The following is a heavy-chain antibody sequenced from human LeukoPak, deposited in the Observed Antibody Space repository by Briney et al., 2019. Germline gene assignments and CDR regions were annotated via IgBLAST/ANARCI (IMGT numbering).Heavy chain of an antibody. CDR2: IYPRDGST. CDR1: GYTFTSNY. V-gene: IGHV1-46*01. Sequence: ASVKVSCKASGYTFTSNYIHWVRQAPGEGLEWMGMIYPRDGSTSYAQKFQGRVTVTRDTSTSTVHMELSGLRSEDTAVYYCARDQEGFDYWGQGTLVTVSS. CDR3: ARDQEGFDY. J-gene: IGHJ4*02.